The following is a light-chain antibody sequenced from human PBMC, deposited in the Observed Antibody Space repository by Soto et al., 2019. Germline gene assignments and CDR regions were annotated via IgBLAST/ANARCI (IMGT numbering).Light chain of an antibody. CDR1: QSVSSSY. CDR2: DAS. CDR3: QQRSNWPPIT. Sequence: EIVLTQSPGTLSLSPGERATLSCRAIQSVSSSYLAWYQQKPGQAPGLLIYDASNRATGIPARFSGSGSGTDFTLTISSLEPEDFAVYYCQQRSNWPPITFGQGTRLEIK. V-gene: IGKV3D-20*02. J-gene: IGKJ5*01.